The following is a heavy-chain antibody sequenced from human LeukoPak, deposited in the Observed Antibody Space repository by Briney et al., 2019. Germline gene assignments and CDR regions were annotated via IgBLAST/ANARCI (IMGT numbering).Heavy chain of an antibody. CDR3: ARDLGRDYFDSSGYSHPYYLDY. J-gene: IGHJ4*02. Sequence: ASVKVSCKASGYTFTSYDINWVRQATGQGLEWMGWMNPNSGNTGYAQKFQGRVTMTRNTSISTAYMELSSLRSEDTAVYYCARDLGRDYFDSSGYSHPYYLDYWGQGTLVTVSS. V-gene: IGHV1-8*01. D-gene: IGHD3-22*01. CDR2: MNPNSGNT. CDR1: GYTFTSYD.